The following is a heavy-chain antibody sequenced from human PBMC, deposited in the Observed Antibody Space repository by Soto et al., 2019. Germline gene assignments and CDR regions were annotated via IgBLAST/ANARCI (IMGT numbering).Heavy chain of an antibody. J-gene: IGHJ4*02. D-gene: IGHD3-10*01. CDR3: TRGSPGPVDH. CDR2: MTPYTGDT. CDR1: GYTFTNFH. Sequence: QVQLVHSGAEVRKPGASVKVSCKASGYTFTNFHFNWVRQATGQGLEWIGCMTPYTGDTGYAQNFQGRVTMPRDTSITAAYMEMTSLTSADTAVYYCTRGSPGPVDHWGQGTPVTVSS. V-gene: IGHV1-8*02.